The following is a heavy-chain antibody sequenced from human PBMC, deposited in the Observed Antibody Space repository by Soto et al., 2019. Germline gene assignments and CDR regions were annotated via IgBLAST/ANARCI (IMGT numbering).Heavy chain of an antibody. CDR3: ERHSNIAASQFDH. J-gene: IGHJ4*02. CDR1: GGSISSYY. V-gene: IGHV4-59*01. Sequence: SETLSLTCTVSGGSISSYYWSWIRQPPGKGLEWIGNIFHSGSTNYKASLKSRVTISLDTSKNQLSLKLNSVTAADTAVYYCERHSNIAASQFDHWGQGTLVTVSS. D-gene: IGHD6-6*01. CDR2: IFHSGST.